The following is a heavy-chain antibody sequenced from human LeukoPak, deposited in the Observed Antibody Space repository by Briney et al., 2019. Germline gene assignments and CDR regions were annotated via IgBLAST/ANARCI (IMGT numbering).Heavy chain of an antibody. Sequence: ASVKVSCKASGYTFTSYGISWVRQAPGQGLEWMGWISAYNGNTNYAQKLQGRVTMTTDTSTSTAYMELRSLRSDDTAVYYCASFGLDYYDSSGYSSWGQGTLVTVSS. CDR3: ASFGLDYYDSSGYSS. CDR1: GYTFTSYG. D-gene: IGHD3-22*01. CDR2: ISAYNGNT. J-gene: IGHJ4*02. V-gene: IGHV1-18*01.